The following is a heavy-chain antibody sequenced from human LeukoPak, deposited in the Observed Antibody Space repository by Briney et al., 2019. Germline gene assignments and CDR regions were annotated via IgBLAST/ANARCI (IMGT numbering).Heavy chain of an antibody. CDR3: AVSAAALFDP. CDR1: GGSFSGYY. Sequence: SETLSLTCAVYGGSFSGYYWSWFRQPPGKGLEWIGEINHSGSTNYNPSLSLKSRVTISLDTSKNQFSLMLNSVTAAGTAVYYCAVSAAALFDPWGQGTLVTVSS. V-gene: IGHV4-34*01. D-gene: IGHD6-6*01. CDR2: INHSGST. J-gene: IGHJ5*02.